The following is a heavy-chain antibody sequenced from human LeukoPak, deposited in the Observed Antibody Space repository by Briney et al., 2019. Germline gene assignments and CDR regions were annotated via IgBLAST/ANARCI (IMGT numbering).Heavy chain of an antibody. CDR3: AREINRGWSDY. V-gene: IGHV1-2*02. CDR1: GYTITGYY. CDR2: INPNSGDT. D-gene: IGHD6-19*01. Sequence: ASVKVSCQASGYTITGYYMHWVRQAPGQGREWMGWINPNSGDTNYAQKFQGRVTMTRDTSISTAYMELSGLRSDDTAVYYCAREINRGWSDYWGQGSHVTVSS. J-gene: IGHJ4*02.